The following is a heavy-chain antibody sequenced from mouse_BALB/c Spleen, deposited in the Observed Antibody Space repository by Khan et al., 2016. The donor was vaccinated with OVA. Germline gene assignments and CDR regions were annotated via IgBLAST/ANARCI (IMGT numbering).Heavy chain of an antibody. CDR3: ARDGSRYNYAMDY. D-gene: IGHD2-3*01. CDR2: ISSSGST. V-gene: IGHV3-2*02. J-gene: IGHJ4*01. CDR1: GYSITSDYA. Sequence: EVQLLETGPGLVKPSQSLSLTCTVTGYSITSDYAWNWIRQFPGNKLEWMGYISSSGSTNYNPALTSRISITRYTSKNQFFLQLNSVTTEDTATYYCARDGSRYNYAMDYWGQGTSVTVSS.